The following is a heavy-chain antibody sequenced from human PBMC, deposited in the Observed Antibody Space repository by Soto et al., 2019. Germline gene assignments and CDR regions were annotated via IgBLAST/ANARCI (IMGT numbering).Heavy chain of an antibody. D-gene: IGHD3-16*01. J-gene: IGHJ6*02. CDR2: IYYSGST. V-gene: IGHV4-30-4*01. Sequence: SXTLSLTCTVSGGSISGGDYYWSWIRQPPGKGLEWIGYIYYSGSTYYNPSLKSRVTISVDTSKNQFSLKLSSVTAADTAVYYCARERGRFIYYYYGMDVWGQGATVTVSS. CDR3: ARERGRFIYYYYGMDV. CDR1: GGSISGGDYY.